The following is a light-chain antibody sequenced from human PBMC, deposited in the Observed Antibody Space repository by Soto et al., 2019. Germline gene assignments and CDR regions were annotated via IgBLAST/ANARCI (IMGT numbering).Light chain of an antibody. CDR1: SSDVGGYNY. Sequence: QSALTQPASVSGSPGQSITISCTGTSSDVGGYNYVSWYQQHPGKAPKLMIYEVSNRPSGVSNRFSGSKSGNTASLTISGLQAEDEADYYCSSSTSTNTYVFGTGTKLHRP. CDR2: EVS. J-gene: IGLJ1*01. CDR3: SSSTSTNTYV. V-gene: IGLV2-14*01.